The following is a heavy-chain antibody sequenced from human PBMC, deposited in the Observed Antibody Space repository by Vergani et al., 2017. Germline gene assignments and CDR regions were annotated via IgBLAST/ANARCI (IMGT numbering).Heavy chain of an antibody. Sequence: VQLVGSGGGLVQPGGSLRLSCTVSGFTFSSNDFHWVRQTAGKGLEWVSSIGVDGDRYYSDSVKGRFTISRDNGQSYLYLDMDNLRVEDTAVYFCAKEFCGTGNCYGWNHLEVWGEGTSVTVSS. D-gene: IGHD1-1*01. CDR1: GFTFSSND. CDR3: AKEFCGTGNCYGWNHLEV. J-gene: IGHJ6*04. CDR2: IGVDGDR. V-gene: IGHV3-13*01.